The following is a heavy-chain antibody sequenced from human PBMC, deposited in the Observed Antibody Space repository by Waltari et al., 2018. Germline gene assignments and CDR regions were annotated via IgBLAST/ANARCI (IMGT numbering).Heavy chain of an antibody. CDR2: IKQDGSEK. D-gene: IGHD4-17*01. Sequence: EVQLVESGGGLVQPGGSLRLSCAASGSTFRSYWMSWVRQAPGKGLEWVANIKQDGSEKYYVDSVKGRFTISRDNAKNSLYLQMNSLRAEDTAMYYCARIYYGDYVVYWDQGTLVTVSS. CDR3: ARIYYGDYVVY. V-gene: IGHV3-7*03. CDR1: GSTFRSYW. J-gene: IGHJ4*02.